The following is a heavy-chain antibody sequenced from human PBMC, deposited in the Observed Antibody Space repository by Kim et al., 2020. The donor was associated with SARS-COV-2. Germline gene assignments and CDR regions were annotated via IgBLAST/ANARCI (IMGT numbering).Heavy chain of an antibody. CDR3: AREASYYDSSGYSAYYFDY. Sequence: GGSLRLSCAASGFTVSSNYMSWVRQAPGKGLEWVSVIYSGGSTYYADSVKGRFTISRDNSKNTLYLQMNSLRAEDTAVYYCAREASYYDSSGYSAYYFDYWGQGTLVTVSS. CDR2: IYSGGST. J-gene: IGHJ4*02. D-gene: IGHD3-22*01. V-gene: IGHV3-66*02. CDR1: GFTVSSNY.